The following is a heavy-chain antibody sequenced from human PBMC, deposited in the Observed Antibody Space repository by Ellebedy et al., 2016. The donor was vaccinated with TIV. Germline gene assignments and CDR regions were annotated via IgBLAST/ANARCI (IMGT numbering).Heavy chain of an antibody. CDR1: GGSISSSSYY. CDR2: IYYSGST. D-gene: IGHD3-9*01. CDR3: ARGNEDILTGYYNNYYYYMDV. Sequence: SETLSLXXTVSGGSISSSSYYWGWIRQPPGKGLEWIGSIYYSGSTYYNPSLKSRVTISVDTSKNQFSLKLSSVTAADTAVYYCARGNEDILTGYYNNYYYYMDVWGKGTTVTVSS. J-gene: IGHJ6*03. V-gene: IGHV4-39*07.